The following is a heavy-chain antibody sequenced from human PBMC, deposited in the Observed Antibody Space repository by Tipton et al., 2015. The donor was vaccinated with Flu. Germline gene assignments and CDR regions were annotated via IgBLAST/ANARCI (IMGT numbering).Heavy chain of an antibody. Sequence: SLRLSCAASGFTFSDYYMTWIRQAPGKGLECVAKIKNDGADKYYVDSMKGRFSISRDNAKKSVYLQMNSLMAEDTAIYYCVRGSGWLDPWGQGTLVTVSS. CDR1: GFTFSDYY. CDR3: VRGSGWLDP. J-gene: IGHJ5*02. V-gene: IGHV3-7*01. CDR2: IKNDGADK.